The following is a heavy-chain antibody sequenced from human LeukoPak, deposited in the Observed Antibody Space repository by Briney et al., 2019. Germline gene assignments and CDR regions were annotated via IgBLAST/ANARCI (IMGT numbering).Heavy chain of an antibody. CDR3: ARVGATTFFLF. CDR1: EFTFSTNW. D-gene: IGHD1-26*01. V-gene: IGHV3-48*04. CDR2: ISSGGSTI. J-gene: IGHJ4*02. Sequence: GGSLRLSCAASEFTFSTNWMSWVRQGPGNGLEWVSYISSGGSTIYYADSVKGRFTISRDNAKNSLYLQMNRLRAEDTAVYYCARVGATTFFLFWGQGTLVTVSS.